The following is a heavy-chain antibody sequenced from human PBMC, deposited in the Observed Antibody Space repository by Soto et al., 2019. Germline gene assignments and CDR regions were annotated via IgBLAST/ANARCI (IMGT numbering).Heavy chain of an antibody. CDR1: GYTFTSYY. CDR2: INPSGGST. V-gene: IGHV1-46*01. Sequence: RASVKVSCKASGYTFTSYYMHWVRQAPGQGLEWMGIINPSGGSTSYAQKFQGRVTMTRDTSTSTVYMELSSLRSDDTAVYYCARWLFDYYYYYGMDVWGQGTTVTVSS. J-gene: IGHJ6*02. CDR3: ARWLFDYYYYYGMDV. D-gene: IGHD3-22*01.